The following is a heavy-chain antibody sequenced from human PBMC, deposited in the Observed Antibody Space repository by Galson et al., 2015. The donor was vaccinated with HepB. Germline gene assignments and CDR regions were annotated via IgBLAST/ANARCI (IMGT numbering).Heavy chain of an antibody. CDR3: VFLRCYDLKPLYY. D-gene: IGHD3-3*01. CDR2: ISSSSSTI. Sequence: SLRLSCAASTFIFSTYSMNWVRQAPGKGLECISYISSSSSTIYYADSVKGRFTISRDNAKNSLYLQMNSLRAEDTAGYYCVFLRCYDLKPLYYWGQGTLVTVS. V-gene: IGHV3-48*04. J-gene: IGHJ4*02. CDR1: TFIFSTYS.